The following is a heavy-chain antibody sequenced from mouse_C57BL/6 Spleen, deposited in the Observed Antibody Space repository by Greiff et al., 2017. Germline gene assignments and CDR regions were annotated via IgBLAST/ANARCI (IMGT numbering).Heavy chain of an antibody. CDR1: GYTFTSYW. Sequence: VQLQQPGAELVMPGASVKLSCKASGYTFTSYWMHWVKQRPGQGLEWIGEIDPSDSYTNYNQKFKGKSTLTVDKSSSTAYMQLSSLTSEDSAVYYCAITAMDYWGQGTSVTVSS. CDR3: AITAMDY. J-gene: IGHJ4*01. CDR2: IDPSDSYT. V-gene: IGHV1-69*01.